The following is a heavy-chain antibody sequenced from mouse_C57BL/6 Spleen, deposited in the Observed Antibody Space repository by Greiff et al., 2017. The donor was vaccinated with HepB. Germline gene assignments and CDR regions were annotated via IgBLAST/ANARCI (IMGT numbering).Heavy chain of an antibody. J-gene: IGHJ3*01. CDR3: ARLGTTVVDPSFAY. CDR1: GYAFSSYW. Sequence: VQLQQSGAELVKPGASVKISCKASGYAFSSYWMNWVKQRPGKGLEWIGQIYPGDGDTNYNGKFKGKATLTADKSSSTAYMQLSSLTSEDSAVYFCARLGTTVVDPSFAYWGQGTLVTVSA. CDR2: IYPGDGDT. D-gene: IGHD1-1*01. V-gene: IGHV1-80*01.